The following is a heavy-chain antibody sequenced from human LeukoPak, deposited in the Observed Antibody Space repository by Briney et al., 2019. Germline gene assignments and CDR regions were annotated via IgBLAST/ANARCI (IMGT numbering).Heavy chain of an antibody. D-gene: IGHD1-26*01. J-gene: IGHJ4*02. CDR1: GGSISSGSYY. CDR2: IHTSGGT. V-gene: IGHV4-61*02. Sequence: SETLSLTCTVSGGSISSGSYYWSWIRQPAGKGLEWIGRIHTSGGTNYNPSLKSRVTISVDTSKNQFSLNLSSVTAADTAVYYCARARVVGATTPFDYWGQGTLVTVSS. CDR3: ARARVVGATTPFDY.